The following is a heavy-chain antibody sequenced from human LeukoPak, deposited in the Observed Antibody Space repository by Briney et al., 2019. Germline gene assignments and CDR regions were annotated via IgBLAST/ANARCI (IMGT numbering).Heavy chain of an antibody. CDR1: GGAFSSYA. D-gene: IGHD3-22*01. V-gene: IGHV1-69*05. J-gene: IGHJ4*02. CDR2: IIPIFGTA. Sequence: SVKVSCKASGGAFSSYAISWVRQAPGQGLEWMGGIIPIFGTANYAQKFQGRVTITTDESTSTAYMELSSLRSEDTAVYYCARGRYYYDSSGYYPRHYFDYWGQGTLVTVSS. CDR3: ARGRYYYDSSGYYPRHYFDY.